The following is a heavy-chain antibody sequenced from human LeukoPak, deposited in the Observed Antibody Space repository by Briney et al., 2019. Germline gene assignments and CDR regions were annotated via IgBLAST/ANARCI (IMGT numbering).Heavy chain of an antibody. CDR1: GGSVSSYY. V-gene: IGHV4-59*02. D-gene: IGHD2-21*01. Sequence: PSETLSLTCTVSGGSVSSYYWSRMRQSPGKGLEWIGYVYYSGSTNYNPALKSRVTISLDTSENQFSLKLSSVTAADTAVYYCAREANSPTARYWYFDLWGRGTQVPVSS. CDR3: AREANSPTARYWYFDL. CDR2: VYYSGST. J-gene: IGHJ2*01.